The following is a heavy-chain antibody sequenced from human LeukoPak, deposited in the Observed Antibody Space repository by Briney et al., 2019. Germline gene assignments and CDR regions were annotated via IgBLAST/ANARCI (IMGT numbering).Heavy chain of an antibody. CDR1: GFTVSSNY. CDR2: IYRGGST. J-gene: IGHJ4*02. V-gene: IGHV3-66*01. D-gene: IGHD3-10*01. Sequence: GGSLRLSCAASGFTVSSNYMSWVRQAPGKGLEWVSVIYRGGSTYYADSVKGRFTISRDNSKNTVYLQMNSLRAEDTAVYYFARDNYGSGSYPPYFDYWGQGALVTVSS. CDR3: ARDNYGSGSYPPYFDY.